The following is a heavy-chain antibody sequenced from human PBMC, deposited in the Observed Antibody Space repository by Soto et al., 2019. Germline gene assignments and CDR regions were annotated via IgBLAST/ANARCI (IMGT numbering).Heavy chain of an antibody. CDR1: GFTFSNAW. CDR3: TTGPTQSNSGSYVDY. V-gene: IGHV3-15*01. CDR2: IKSKTDGGTT. Sequence: GGSLRLSCAASGFTFSNAWMSWVRQAPGKGLEWVGRIKSKTDGGTTDYAAPVKGRFTISRDDSKNTLYLQMNSLKTEDTAVYYCTTGPTQSNSGSYVDYWGQGTLVTVSS. D-gene: IGHD1-26*01. J-gene: IGHJ4*02.